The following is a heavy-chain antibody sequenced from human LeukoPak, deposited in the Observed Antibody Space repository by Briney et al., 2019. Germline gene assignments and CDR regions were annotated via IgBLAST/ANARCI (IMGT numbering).Heavy chain of an antibody. CDR1: GFTVSSNY. CDR2: IYSGGST. V-gene: IGHV3-66*01. J-gene: IGHJ4*02. CDR3: LGSNIAAV. Sequence: GGSLRLFCAASGFTVSSNYMSWVRQAPGKGLEWVSVIYSGGSTYYADSVRGRFTISRDNAKNSLYLQMNSLRAEDTADYYCLGSNIAAVWGQGTLVTVSS. D-gene: IGHD6-13*01.